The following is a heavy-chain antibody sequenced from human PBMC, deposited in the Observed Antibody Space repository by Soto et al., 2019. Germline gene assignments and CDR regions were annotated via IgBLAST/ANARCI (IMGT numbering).Heavy chain of an antibody. D-gene: IGHD1-1*01. CDR1: GYTFASYW. J-gene: IGHJ6*02. CDR3: ARGSTGSTTHFYYSGMDV. V-gene: IGHV5-51*01. Sequence: GESLKISCRASGYTFASYWIGWVRQMPGKGLEWMGIIYPGDSDTRYSPSFQGQVTISVDKSISTAYLQWSSLKASDTAMYYCARGSTGSTTHFYYSGMDVWGQGTTVTVSS. CDR2: IYPGDSDT.